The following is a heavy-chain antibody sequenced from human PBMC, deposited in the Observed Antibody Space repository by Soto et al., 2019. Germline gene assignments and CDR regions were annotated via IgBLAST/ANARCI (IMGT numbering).Heavy chain of an antibody. CDR2: ISYDGSNK. Sequence: QVQLVESGGGVVQPGRSLRLSCAASGFTFSSYAMHWVRQAPGKGLEWVAVISYDGSNKYYADSVKGRFTISRDNSKNTVYLQMNSLRAEDTAVYYCARESDYSNWFDPWGQGTLVTVSS. D-gene: IGHD4-4*01. J-gene: IGHJ5*02. V-gene: IGHV3-30-3*01. CDR3: ARESDYSNWFDP. CDR1: GFTFSSYA.